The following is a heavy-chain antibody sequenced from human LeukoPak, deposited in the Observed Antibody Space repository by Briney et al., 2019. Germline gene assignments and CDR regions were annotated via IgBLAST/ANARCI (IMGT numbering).Heavy chain of an antibody. Sequence: GESLKISCKGSGYTFITYWIGWVRQMPGKGLEWMGIIYPGDSNTRYSSSFQGQVTISADKSISTAYLEWSSLKGSDTAMYYCARPDDYGGKPAAFDIWGQGTMVTVSS. CDR3: ARPDDYGGKPAAFDI. V-gene: IGHV5-51*01. CDR1: GYTFITYW. J-gene: IGHJ3*02. D-gene: IGHD4-23*01. CDR2: IYPGDSNT.